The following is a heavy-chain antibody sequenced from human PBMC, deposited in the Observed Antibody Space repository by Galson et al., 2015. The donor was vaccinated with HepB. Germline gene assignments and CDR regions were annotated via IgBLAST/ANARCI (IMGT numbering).Heavy chain of an antibody. CDR2: MNPNSGNT. D-gene: IGHD4-17*01. CDR3: ARSEIPGVTTIWYFDL. CDR1: GYTFTSYD. Sequence: SVKVSCKASGYTFTSYDINWVRQATGQGLEWMGWMNPNSGNTGYAQKFQGRVTMTRNTSISTAYMELSSLRSEDTAVYYCARSEIPGVTTIWYFDLWGRGTLVTVSS. V-gene: IGHV1-8*01. J-gene: IGHJ2*01.